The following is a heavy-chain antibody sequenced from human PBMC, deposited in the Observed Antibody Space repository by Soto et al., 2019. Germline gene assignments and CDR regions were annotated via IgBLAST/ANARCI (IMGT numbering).Heavy chain of an antibody. CDR2: IKPDGSEK. Sequence: PSETLSLTCTVSGGSIFSTYWMAWVRQAPGKGLEWVANIKPDGSEKHHADSVKGRFTISRDNAHNSVSLQMDSLRAEDTGVYYCARDPVRGDDFNFDYWGQGIQVTVSS. J-gene: IGHJ4*02. D-gene: IGHD3-10*01. CDR3: ARDPVRGDDFNFDY. V-gene: IGHV3-7*01. CDR1: GGSIFSTYW.